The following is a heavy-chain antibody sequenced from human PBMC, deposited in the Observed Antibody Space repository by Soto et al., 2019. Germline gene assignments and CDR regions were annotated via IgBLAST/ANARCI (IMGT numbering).Heavy chain of an antibody. Sequence: PVGSLRLSCVSSVFTFISSFMGCIRHSPGKGLEWVANINQDGGVTYYVDSVEGRFTISRDNTKDSLYLQMNSLRGEDTAIYYFARAYRGSGRYFFDYWGQGTPVNVSS. D-gene: IGHD6-19*01. V-gene: IGHV3-7*03. CDR2: INQDGGVT. J-gene: IGHJ4*02. CDR1: VFTFISSF. CDR3: ARAYRGSGRYFFDY.